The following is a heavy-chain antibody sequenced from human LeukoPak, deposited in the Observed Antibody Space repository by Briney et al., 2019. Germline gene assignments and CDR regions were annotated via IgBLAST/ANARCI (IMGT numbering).Heavy chain of an antibody. Sequence: GGSLRLSCAASGFTFSSYWMHWVCQAPGKGLVWVSRINTDGSITSYADSVKGRFTISRDNAKNTLYLQMNSLRAEDTAVYYCARVLQGEWFFDYWGQGTLVTVSS. CDR2: INTDGSIT. D-gene: IGHD3-3*01. J-gene: IGHJ4*02. CDR3: ARVLQGEWFFDY. CDR1: GFTFSSYW. V-gene: IGHV3-74*01.